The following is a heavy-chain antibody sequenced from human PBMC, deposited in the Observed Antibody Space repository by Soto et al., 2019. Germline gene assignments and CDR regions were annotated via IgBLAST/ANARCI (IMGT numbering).Heavy chain of an antibody. CDR2: INHSGST. CDR3: ARGRPFFACSGGSCYSRWFDP. CDR1: GGSFSGYY. V-gene: IGHV4-34*01. Sequence: SETLSLTCAVYGGSFSGYYWSWIRQPPGKGLEWIGEINHSGSTNYNPSLKSRVTISVDTSKNQFSLKLSSVTAADTAVYYCARGRPFFACSGGSCYSRWFDPWGQGTLVTVSS. J-gene: IGHJ5*02. D-gene: IGHD2-15*01.